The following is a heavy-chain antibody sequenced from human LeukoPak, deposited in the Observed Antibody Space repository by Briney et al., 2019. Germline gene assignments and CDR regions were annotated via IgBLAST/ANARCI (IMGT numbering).Heavy chain of an antibody. J-gene: IGHJ6*02. D-gene: IGHD6-19*01. CDR2: ISSSRSYI. CDR1: GFTFSSYT. Sequence: GGSLRLSCAASGFTFSSYTMNWVRRAPGKGLEWVSSISSSRSYIKYADSVKGRFTTSRDNAKNSLYLHMNSLRAEDTAVYYCARDRLIAVAGPRVTYYYYGMDVWGQGTTVTVSS. V-gene: IGHV3-21*01. CDR3: ARDRLIAVAGPRVTYYYYGMDV.